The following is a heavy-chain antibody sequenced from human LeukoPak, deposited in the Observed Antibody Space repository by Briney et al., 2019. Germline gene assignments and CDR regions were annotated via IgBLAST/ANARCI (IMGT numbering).Heavy chain of an antibody. CDR1: GFTFSSYG. J-gene: IGHJ6*02. CDR2: ISYDGSKK. V-gene: IGHV3-30*18. CDR3: AKSPYYYYGMDV. Sequence: PGRSLRLSCAASGFTFSSYGMHWVRQAPGKGLEWVAVISYDGSKKYYADSVKGRFTISRDNSKNTLYLQMNSLRAEDTAVYYCAKSPYYYYGMDVWGQGTTVTVSS.